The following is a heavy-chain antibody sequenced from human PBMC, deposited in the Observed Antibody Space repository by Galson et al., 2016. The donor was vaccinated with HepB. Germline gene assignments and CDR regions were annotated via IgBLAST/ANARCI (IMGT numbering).Heavy chain of an antibody. D-gene: IGHD3-3*01. V-gene: IGHV1-69*06. CDR1: GGPFGNYS. Sequence: SVKVSCKVSGGPFGNYSLTWVRQAPGQGLEWMGGIIPIFGTAYYARQFQGRVTLTADTSINTAYMELRSRRAEDTAVYYCARRFRMGGFDPWGQGTLITVSS. CDR2: IIPIFGTA. J-gene: IGHJ5*02. CDR3: ARRFRMGGFDP.